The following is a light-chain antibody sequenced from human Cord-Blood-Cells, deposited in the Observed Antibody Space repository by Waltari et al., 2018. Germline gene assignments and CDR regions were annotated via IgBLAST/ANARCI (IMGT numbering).Light chain of an antibody. CDR1: SSDVGGYNY. J-gene: IGLJ1*01. V-gene: IGLV2-14*01. CDR2: EVS. Sequence: QSALTQPASVSGSPGQSITIPCTGTSSDVGGYNYVSWYQQHPGKAPKLMIYEVSNLPAGVSNRFSGSKSGNTASLTISGLQAEDEADYYCSSYTSSSTLGVFGTGTKVTVL. CDR3: SSYTSSSTLGV.